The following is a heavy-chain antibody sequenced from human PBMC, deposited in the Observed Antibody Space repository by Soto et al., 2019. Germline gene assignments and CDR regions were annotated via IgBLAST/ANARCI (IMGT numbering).Heavy chain of an antibody. V-gene: IGHV1-24*01. D-gene: IGHD4-17*01. CDR2: FDPDEAET. CDR1: GYTLNEVA. Sequence: QVQLVQSGAEVKKPGASVKVSCKVSGYTLNEVAMHWVRQATGKGLEWLVGFDPDEAETIYAQHFQGRVTMTEATSTDTVYMELSSLRSEETALYFCTTYHGDYSFDHWGQGTRVTVSS. J-gene: IGHJ5*02. CDR3: TTYHGDYSFDH.